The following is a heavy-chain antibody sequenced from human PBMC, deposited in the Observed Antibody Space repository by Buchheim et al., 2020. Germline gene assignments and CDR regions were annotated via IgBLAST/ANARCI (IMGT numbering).Heavy chain of an antibody. CDR2: IKEDGSEK. V-gene: IGHV3-7*03. Sequence: EVQLVESGGGLVQPGGSLRLSCAASGFTFSSYWMSWVRQAPGKGLEWVANIKEDGSEKYFVDSVKGRFTISRDNAKTSLYLQMNSLRAEDTSIYYCASLSSSSSKDYWGQGTL. CDR1: GFTFSSYW. J-gene: IGHJ4*02. D-gene: IGHD6-6*01. CDR3: ASLSSSSSKDY.